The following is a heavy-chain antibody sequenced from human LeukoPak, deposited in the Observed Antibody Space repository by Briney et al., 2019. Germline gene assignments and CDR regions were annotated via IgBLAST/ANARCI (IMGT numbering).Heavy chain of an antibody. D-gene: IGHD2-21*02. Sequence: GGSLILSCVVSGFTFNRCWMNWVRQAPGKGLEWVAHINPDGRDTYYVDSVKGRFTISRDNAQNSMYPQMNSLRVEDTAVYYCTSWGDTTAEYFQRWGQGTLVTVSS. CDR1: GFTFNRCW. V-gene: IGHV3-7*01. CDR3: TSWGDTTAEYFQR. J-gene: IGHJ1*01. CDR2: INPDGRDT.